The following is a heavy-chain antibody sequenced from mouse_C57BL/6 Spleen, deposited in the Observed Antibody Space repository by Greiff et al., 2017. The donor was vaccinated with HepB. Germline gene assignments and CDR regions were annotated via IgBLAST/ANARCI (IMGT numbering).Heavy chain of an antibody. CDR2: IDPSDSYT. Sequence: QVQLKQPGAELVMPGASVKLSCKASGYTFTSYWMHWVKQRPGQGLEWIGEIDPSDSYTNYNQKFKGKSTLTVDKSSSTAYMQLSRLTSEDSAVYYCARGGYPYSNYSYYFDYWGQGTTLTVSS. CDR3: ARGGYPYSNYSYYFDY. J-gene: IGHJ2*01. CDR1: GYTFTSYW. V-gene: IGHV1-69*01. D-gene: IGHD2-5*01.